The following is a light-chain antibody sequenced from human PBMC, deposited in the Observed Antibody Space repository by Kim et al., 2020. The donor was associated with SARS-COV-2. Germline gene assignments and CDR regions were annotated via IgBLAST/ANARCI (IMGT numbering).Light chain of an antibody. V-gene: IGLV3-19*01. CDR2: GEN. Sequence: SSELTQDPAVSVALGQTIRITCHGDSLRDYYASWYQQKPGQAPLLVIYGENNRPSGIADRFSGSTSGNPASLTITGAQAEDEADYYCNSRDTSGDHWVFGAGTKLTFL. J-gene: IGLJ3*02. CDR3: NSRDTSGDHWV. CDR1: SLRDYY.